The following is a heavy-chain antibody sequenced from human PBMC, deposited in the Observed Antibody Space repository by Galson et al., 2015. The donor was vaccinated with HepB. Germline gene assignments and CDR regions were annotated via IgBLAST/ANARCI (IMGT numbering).Heavy chain of an antibody. J-gene: IGHJ6*02. Sequence: SLRLSCAASGFTFSDYYMSWIRQAPGKGLEWVSYISSSSSYTNYADSVKGRFTISRDNAKNSLYLQMNSLRAEDTAVYYCARNLLGIAAADYHHYGMDVWGQGTTVTVSS. CDR1: GFTFSDYY. CDR2: ISSSSSYT. V-gene: IGHV3-11*06. D-gene: IGHD6-13*01. CDR3: ARNLLGIAAADYHHYGMDV.